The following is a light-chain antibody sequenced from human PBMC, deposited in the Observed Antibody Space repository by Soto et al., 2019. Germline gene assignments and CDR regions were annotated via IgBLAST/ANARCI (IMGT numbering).Light chain of an antibody. CDR3: QSFDSSNQV. J-gene: IGLJ3*02. V-gene: IGLV6-57*01. Sequence: NFMLTQPHSVSESPGKTVTISCTRSSGSIASNYVQWYQQRPGSSPTTVIFEDNQRPSGVPDRFSGSIDSSSNSASLTTSGLKTEDEADYYCQSFDSSNQVFGGGTKLTV. CDR1: SGSIASNY. CDR2: EDN.